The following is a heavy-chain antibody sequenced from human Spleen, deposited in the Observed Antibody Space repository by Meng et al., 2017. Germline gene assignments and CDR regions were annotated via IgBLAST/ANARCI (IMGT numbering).Heavy chain of an antibody. J-gene: IGHJ4*02. CDR2: ISWNSGTI. CDR3: ATPSTSWGFFGY. Sequence: GESLKISCAASGFTVSHNYMSWVRQAPGKGLEWVSGISWNSGTIAYADPVKGRFTISRDNAKNSLYLQMNSLRAEDTAVYYCATPSTSWGFFGYWGQGTLVT. CDR1: GFTVSHNY. D-gene: IGHD7-27*01. V-gene: IGHV3-69-1*02.